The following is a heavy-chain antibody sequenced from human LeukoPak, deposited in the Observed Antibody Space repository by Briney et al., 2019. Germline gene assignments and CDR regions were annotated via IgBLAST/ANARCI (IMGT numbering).Heavy chain of an antibody. Sequence: GGSLRLSWVASGFTFTNYAMSWVRQAPGKGLEWVSAISGSGVGTYYADSVKGRFTISRDNSKNTLFLQMNSLRADDTAVYYCAKDHAVSPRIEAPRGIDYWGQGTLVTVSS. CDR3: AKDHAVSPRIEAPRGIDY. J-gene: IGHJ4*02. V-gene: IGHV3-23*01. CDR2: ISGSGVGT. CDR1: GFTFTNYA. D-gene: IGHD6-6*01.